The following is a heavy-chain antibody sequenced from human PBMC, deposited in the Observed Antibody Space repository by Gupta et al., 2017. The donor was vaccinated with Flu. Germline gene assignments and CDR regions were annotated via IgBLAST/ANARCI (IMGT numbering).Heavy chain of an antibody. CDR2: IYTSGST. CDR1: GGSISSGSYY. Sequence: QVQLQESGPGLVKPSQTLSLTCTVSGGSISSGSYYWSWIRQPAGKGLEWIGRIYTSGSTNYNPSLKSRVTISVDTSKNQFSLKLSSVTAADTAVYYCARVRIAAAGTFDYWGQGTLVTVSS. V-gene: IGHV4-61*02. J-gene: IGHJ4*02. CDR3: ARVRIAAAGTFDY. D-gene: IGHD6-13*01.